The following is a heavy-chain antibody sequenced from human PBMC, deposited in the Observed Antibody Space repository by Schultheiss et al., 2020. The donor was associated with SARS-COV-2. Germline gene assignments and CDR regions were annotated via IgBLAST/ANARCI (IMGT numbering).Heavy chain of an antibody. CDR3: AREGIVVVVAAYLLDY. CDR1: GFIFSDAW. J-gene: IGHJ4*02. Sequence: GGSLRLSCAASGFIFSDAWMNWVRQAPGKGLEWVSVIYSGGSTYYADSVKGRFTISRDNSKNTLYLQMNSLRAEDTAVYYCAREGIVVVVAAYLLDYWGQGTLVTVSS. D-gene: IGHD2-15*01. V-gene: IGHV3-53*05. CDR2: IYSGGST.